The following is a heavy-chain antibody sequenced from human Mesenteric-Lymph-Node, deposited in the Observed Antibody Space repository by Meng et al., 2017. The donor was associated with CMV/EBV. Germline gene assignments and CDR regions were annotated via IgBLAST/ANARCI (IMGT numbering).Heavy chain of an antibody. CDR2: IYSGGSST. CDR1: GFTFSSYA. Sequence: GESLKISCAASGFTFSSYAMSWVRQAPGKGLEWVSVIYSGGSSTYYADSVKGRFTISRGNAKNTLYLQMNSLRAEDTAVYYCAKDIDSDYWGQGTLVTVSS. V-gene: IGHV3-23*03. CDR3: AKDIDSDY. J-gene: IGHJ4*02. D-gene: IGHD3-16*02.